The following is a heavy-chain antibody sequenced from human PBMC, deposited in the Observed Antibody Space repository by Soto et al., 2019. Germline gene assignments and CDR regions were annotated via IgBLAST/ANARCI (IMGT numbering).Heavy chain of an antibody. CDR1: GFTFSSYG. V-gene: IGHV3-33*01. D-gene: IGHD6-13*01. CDR2: IWYVGSNK. CDR3: ARDKTIAAAGPFDY. J-gene: IGHJ4*02. Sequence: LRLSCAASGFTFSSYGMHWVRQAPGKGLEWVAVIWYVGSNKYYADSVKGRFTISRDNSKNTLYLQMNSLRAEDTAVYYCARDKTIAAAGPFDYWGQGTLVTVSS.